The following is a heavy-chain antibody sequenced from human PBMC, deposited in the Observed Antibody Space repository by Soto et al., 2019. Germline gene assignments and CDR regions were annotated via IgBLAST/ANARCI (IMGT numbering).Heavy chain of an antibody. CDR2: ISWNSGSI. CDR1: GFTFDDYA. D-gene: IGHD3-10*01. V-gene: IGHV3-9*01. J-gene: IGHJ4*02. CDR3: AKDMAARMVRGVIVDY. Sequence: GGSLRLSCAASGFTFDDYAMHWVRQAPGKGLEWVSGISWNSGSIGYADSVKGRFTISRDNAKNSLYLQMNSLRAEDTALYYCAKDMAARMVRGVIVDYWGQGTLVTVSS.